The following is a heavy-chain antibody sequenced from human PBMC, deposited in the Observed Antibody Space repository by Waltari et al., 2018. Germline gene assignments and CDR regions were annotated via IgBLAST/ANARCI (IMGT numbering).Heavy chain of an antibody. J-gene: IGHJ3*02. Sequence: EVQLVQSGAEVKKPGATVKISCKASGYTFTDYYMHWVQQAPGKGLEWMGRVDPEDGETIYAEKFQGRVTITADTSTDTAYMELSSLRSEDTAVYYCATARTIAARRGEGAFDIWGQGTMVTVSS. D-gene: IGHD6-6*01. V-gene: IGHV1-69-2*01. CDR3: ATARTIAARRGEGAFDI. CDR1: GYTFTDYY. CDR2: VDPEDGET.